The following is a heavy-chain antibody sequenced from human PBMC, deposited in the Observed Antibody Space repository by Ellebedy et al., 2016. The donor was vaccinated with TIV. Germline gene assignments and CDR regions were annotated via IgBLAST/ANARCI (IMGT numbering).Heavy chain of an antibody. V-gene: IGHV3-11*06. CDR1: GFTFNDYY. CDR3: ARASASGRSGYYLKDAFDT. D-gene: IGHD3-22*01. J-gene: IGHJ3*02. CDR2: ISSSSTYT. Sequence: GESLKISCAASGFTFNDYYMSWIRQAPGKGLEWISYISSSSTYTNYADSVKGRFTISRDNAQNSLYLQMNSLRAEDTAIYYCARASASGRSGYYLKDAFDTWGQGTMVTVSS.